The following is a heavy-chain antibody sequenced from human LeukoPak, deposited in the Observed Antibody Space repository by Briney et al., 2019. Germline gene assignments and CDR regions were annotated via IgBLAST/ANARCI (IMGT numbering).Heavy chain of an antibody. CDR2: IYHSGST. CDR1: GGSISSGGYS. D-gene: IGHD2-2*01. Sequence: SETLSLTCAVSGGSISSGGYSWSWIRQPPGKGLEWIGYIYHSGSTYYNPSLKSRVTISVDRSKNQFSLKLSSVTAADTAVYYCASYQPLFKEFDYWGQGTLVTVSS. V-gene: IGHV4-30-2*01. CDR3: ASYQPLFKEFDY. J-gene: IGHJ4*02.